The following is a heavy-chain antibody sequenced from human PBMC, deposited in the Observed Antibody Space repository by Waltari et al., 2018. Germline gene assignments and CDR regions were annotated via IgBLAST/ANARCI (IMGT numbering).Heavy chain of an antibody. V-gene: IGHV4-39*07. Sequence: QLQLQESGPGLVKPSETLSLTCTVSGGSISSSSYYWGWIRQPPGKGLEWIGSIYYSGSTYYNPSLKSRVTISVDTSKNQFSLKLSSVTAADTAVYYCARDIMSVEMATYYMDVWGKGTTVTISS. CDR1: GGSISSSSYY. D-gene: IGHD3-16*01. CDR3: ARDIMSVEMATYYMDV. J-gene: IGHJ6*03. CDR2: IYYSGST.